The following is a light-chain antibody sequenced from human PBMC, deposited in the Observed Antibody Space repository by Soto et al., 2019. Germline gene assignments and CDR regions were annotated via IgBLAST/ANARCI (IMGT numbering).Light chain of an antibody. CDR2: NAS. Sequence: EKVMTQSPAILALSPGEAATLXXRASQSVTTTLAWYQQRPGQTPRXVIYNASTRATAVPARFSGGGSVTEFTLTISSLQSEDFAVYYCQQYNNWPLIFGGGTKVDIK. V-gene: IGKV3-15*01. CDR1: QSVTTT. J-gene: IGKJ4*01. CDR3: QQYNNWPLI.